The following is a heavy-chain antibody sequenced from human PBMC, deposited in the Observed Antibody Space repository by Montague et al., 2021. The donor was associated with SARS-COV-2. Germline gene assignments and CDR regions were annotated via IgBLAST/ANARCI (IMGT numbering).Heavy chain of an antibody. Sequence: CVISGDSVSSNSATWDWVRQSPSRGLEWLGRTYYRSKWYNDYAVSVRGRVTINPDTSKNQLSLQLNSVTPEDTAIYYCTSGREGNYNVMDVWGQGTTVTVSS. J-gene: IGHJ6*02. V-gene: IGHV6-1*01. D-gene: IGHD1-1*01. CDR2: TYYRSKWYN. CDR1: GDSVSSNSAT. CDR3: TSGREGNYNVMDV.